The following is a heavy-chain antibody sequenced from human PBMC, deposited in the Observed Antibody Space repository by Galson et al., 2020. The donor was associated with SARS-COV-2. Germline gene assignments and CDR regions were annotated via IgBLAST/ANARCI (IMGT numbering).Heavy chain of an antibody. Sequence: GESLKISCKGSGYSFASYWIVWVRQMPGKGLEWMGSIYPGDSDTKYSPSFQGQVTIAADTSISTAYLQWSSLKASDTDMYYCARRAGTYSGWYFDLWGRGTLVTVSS. D-gene: IGHD1-26*01. CDR3: ARRAGTYSGWYFDL. J-gene: IGHJ2*01. CDR2: IYPGDSDT. V-gene: IGHV5-51*01. CDR1: GYSFASYW.